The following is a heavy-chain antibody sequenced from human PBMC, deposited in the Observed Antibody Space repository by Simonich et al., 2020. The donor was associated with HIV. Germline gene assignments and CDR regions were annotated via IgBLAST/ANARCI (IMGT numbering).Heavy chain of an antibody. J-gene: IGHJ4*02. D-gene: IGHD3-3*01. CDR2: INHSGIT. CDR3: ARRDRELILYFDY. Sequence: QVQLQQWGAGLLKPSETLSLTCAVYGGSFSGYYWSWMRQPPGKGLEWIGEINHSGITNYKSSLNSRATISVEKSKNQFSLKLSSVTAADTAIYYCARRDRELILYFDYWGQGNLVTVSS. CDR1: GGSFSGYY. V-gene: IGHV4-34*01.